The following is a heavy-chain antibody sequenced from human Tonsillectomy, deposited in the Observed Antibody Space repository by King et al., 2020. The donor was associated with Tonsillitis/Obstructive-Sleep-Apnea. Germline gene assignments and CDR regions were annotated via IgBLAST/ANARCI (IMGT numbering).Heavy chain of an antibody. V-gene: IGHV3-43*01. D-gene: IGHD6-6*01. CDR1: GFTFADYT. J-gene: IGHJ3*02. Sequence: VQLVESGGVVVQPGGSLRLSCAASGFTFADYTMHWVRQAPGKGLEWVSLISWDGGSTYSADSVKGRFTISRANSKNSLYLQRNSLRTEDTALYYCAKDAYSSSSYAFDIWGQGTMVTVSS. CDR3: AKDAYSSSSYAFDI. CDR2: ISWDGGST.